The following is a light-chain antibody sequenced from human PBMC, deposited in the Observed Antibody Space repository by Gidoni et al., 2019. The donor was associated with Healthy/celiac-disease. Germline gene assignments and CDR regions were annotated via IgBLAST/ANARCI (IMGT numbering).Light chain of an antibody. CDR1: SSNIGAGYD. V-gene: IGLV1-40*01. Sequence: QSVLTHPPSVSGSPGQRVTISCTGRSSNIGAGYDVHWYQKLPRTAPKLLIYGNSNRPAGVPDRFSGSKSGTSASLAITGLQAEDEADYYCQSYDSSPVFGGGTKLTVL. J-gene: IGLJ2*01. CDR2: GNS. CDR3: QSYDSSPV.